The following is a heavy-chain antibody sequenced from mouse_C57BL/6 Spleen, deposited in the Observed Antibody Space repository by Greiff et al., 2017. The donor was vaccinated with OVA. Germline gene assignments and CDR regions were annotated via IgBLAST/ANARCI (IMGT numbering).Heavy chain of an antibody. CDR1: GYTFTSYW. CDR2: IHPNSGST. D-gene: IGHD2-4*01. J-gene: IGHJ4*01. V-gene: IGHV1-64*01. Sequence: QVQLQQPGAELVKPGASVKLSCKASGYTFTSYWMHWVKQRPGQGLEWIGMIHPNSGSTNYNEKFKSKATLTVDKSSSTAYMQLSSLTSEDSAVYDCARYYYDYGYAMDYWGQGTSVTVSS. CDR3: ARYYYDYGYAMDY.